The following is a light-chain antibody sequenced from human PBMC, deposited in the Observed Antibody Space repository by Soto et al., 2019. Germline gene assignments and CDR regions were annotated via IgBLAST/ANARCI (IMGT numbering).Light chain of an antibody. J-gene: IGKJ1*01. V-gene: IGKV3-20*01. CDR2: GAS. CDR1: QSVSSSY. Sequence: EIVLTQSPGTLSLSPGERATLSCRASQSVSSSYLAWYQQKPGQAPRLLIYGASSRATGIPDRFSGSGSGTDFTLTISLLEPEDFAVYYCQQYGSSPPWTFGQGTKVDIK. CDR3: QQYGSSPPWT.